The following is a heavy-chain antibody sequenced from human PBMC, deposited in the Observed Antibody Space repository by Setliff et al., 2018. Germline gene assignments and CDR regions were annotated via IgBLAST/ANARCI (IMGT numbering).Heavy chain of an antibody. D-gene: IGHD2-15*01. Sequence: GGSLRLSCAASGFTFSTFAMSWVRQAPGKGLEWVSHISGSGSSSSYADSVKGRFTIFRDNARNTLYLQMNSLRAEDTAVYYCAKDNGKGHLYLLEGYFDYWGRGALGTVS. V-gene: IGHV3-23*01. CDR1: GFTFSTFA. CDR2: ISGSGSSS. J-gene: IGHJ4*02. CDR3: AKDNGKGHLYLLEGYFDY.